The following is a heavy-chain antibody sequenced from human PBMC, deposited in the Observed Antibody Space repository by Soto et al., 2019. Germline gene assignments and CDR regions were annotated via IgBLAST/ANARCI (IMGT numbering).Heavy chain of an antibody. CDR2: IWYDGSNK. J-gene: IGHJ6*02. CDR1: GFTFSSYG. V-gene: IGHV3-33*01. D-gene: IGHD3-3*01. Sequence: GGSLRLSCAASGFTFSSYGMHWVRQAPGKGLEWVAVIWYDGSNKYYADSVKGRFTISRDNSKNTLYLQMNSLRAEDTAVYYYARGVGYDFWSGYRTDYYYYYGMDVWGQGTTVTVSS. CDR3: ARGVGYDFWSGYRTDYYYYYGMDV.